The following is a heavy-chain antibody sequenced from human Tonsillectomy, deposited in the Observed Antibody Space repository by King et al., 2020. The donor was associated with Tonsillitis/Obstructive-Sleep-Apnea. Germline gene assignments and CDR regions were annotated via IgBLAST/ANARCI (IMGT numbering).Heavy chain of an antibody. V-gene: IGHV4-39*01. D-gene: IGHD4-11*01. J-gene: IGHJ6*03. CDR2: IYYSGTT. CDR1: GGSVSSSSYY. CDR3: VRHNDYTNHYYYCMDV. Sequence: QLQESGPGLVKPSETLSLTCTVSGGSVSSSSYYWGWVRQPPGKGLEWIGTIYYSGTTYYNPSLKSRVTISVDTSKNQFSLKLTSVTAADTGVYYCVRHNDYTNHYYYCMDVWGKGTTVTVSS.